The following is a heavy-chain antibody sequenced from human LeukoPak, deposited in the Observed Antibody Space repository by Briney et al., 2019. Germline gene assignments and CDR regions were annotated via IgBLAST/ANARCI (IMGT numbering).Heavy chain of an antibody. Sequence: GGSLRLSCAASGFSFSGYGMHWVRQAPGKGLEWVAFIRYDGSNEYYADSVKGRFTISRDKSKNTLSLQMNGLRVEGTAVYYCAKVMPPGRIRFYSYYMDVWGKGTTATVS. D-gene: IGHD2-15*01. CDR2: IRYDGSNE. CDR3: AKVMPPGRIRFYSYYMDV. CDR1: GFSFSGYG. J-gene: IGHJ6*03. V-gene: IGHV3-30*02.